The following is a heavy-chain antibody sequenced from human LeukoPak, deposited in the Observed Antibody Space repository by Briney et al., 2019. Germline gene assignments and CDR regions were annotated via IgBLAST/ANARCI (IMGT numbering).Heavy chain of an antibody. D-gene: IGHD6-19*01. Sequence: GASVKVSCKASGYTFTGYYMHWVRQAPGQGLEWMGWINPNSGGTNYAQKFQGRVTMTRDTSISTAYMELSRLRSDDTAVYYCARDTQGIAVAGTKGGAFDIWGQGTMVTVSS. J-gene: IGHJ3*02. CDR1: GYTFTGYY. V-gene: IGHV1-2*02. CDR2: INPNSGGT. CDR3: ARDTQGIAVAGTKGGAFDI.